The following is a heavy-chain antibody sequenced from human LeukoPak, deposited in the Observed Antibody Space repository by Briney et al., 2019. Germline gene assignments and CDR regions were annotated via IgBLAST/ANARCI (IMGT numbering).Heavy chain of an antibody. CDR3: ARVLGYCSSTSCQPPDY. V-gene: IGHV4-34*01. D-gene: IGHD2-2*01. CDR2: ISHSGST. Sequence: PSETLSLTCAVYGGSFSGYYWSWIRQPPGKGLEWIGEISHSGSTNYNPSLKSRVTISVDTSKNQFSLKLSSVTAADTAVYYCARVLGYCSSTSCQPPDYWGQGTLVTVSS. CDR1: GGSFSGYY. J-gene: IGHJ4*02.